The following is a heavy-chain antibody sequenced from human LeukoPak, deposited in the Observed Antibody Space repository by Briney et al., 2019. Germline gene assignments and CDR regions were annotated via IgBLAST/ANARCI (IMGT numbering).Heavy chain of an antibody. CDR3: ASFSVATPTVDY. Sequence: GGSLRLSCAASGFTFSSYSMNWVRQAPGKGLEWVSSISSSSSYIYYADSVKGRFTISRDNAKNSLYLQMNSLRAEDTAVYYCASFSVATPTVDYWGQGTLVTVSS. V-gene: IGHV3-21*01. CDR1: GFTFSSYS. J-gene: IGHJ4*02. D-gene: IGHD5-12*01. CDR2: ISSSSSYI.